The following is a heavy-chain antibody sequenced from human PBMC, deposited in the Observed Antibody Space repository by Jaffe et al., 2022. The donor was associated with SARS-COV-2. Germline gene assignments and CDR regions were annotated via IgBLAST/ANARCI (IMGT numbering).Heavy chain of an antibody. CDR1: GFTFIDYW. CDR3: ARGGLDHAFDI. V-gene: IGHV3-74*01. J-gene: IGHJ3*02. Sequence: EVQLVESGGGLVQPGGSLRLSCAASGFTFIDYWIHWVRQAPGKGLVWVSRINNDGSETIYADSVRGRFTISRDNARDTLYLQMNSLRDEDTAIYYCARGGLDHAFDIWGPGTLVAVSS. CDR2: INNDGSET. D-gene: IGHD3-10*01.